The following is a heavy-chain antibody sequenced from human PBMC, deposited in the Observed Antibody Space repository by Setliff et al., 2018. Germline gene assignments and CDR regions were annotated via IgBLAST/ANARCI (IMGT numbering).Heavy chain of an antibody. J-gene: IGHJ6*02. CDR2: INHSGST. V-gene: IGHV4-34*10. CDR3: VRDRTAYSYGLDV. D-gene: IGHD5-18*01. CDR1: GGSFSDYY. Sequence: SETLSLTCTVYGGSFSDYYWGWIRQPPGKGLEWIAEINHSGSTNYNPSLKSRVTMSVDTSKNQFALNLRSVTAADAAVYYRVRDRTAYSYGLDVWGQGTTVTVSS.